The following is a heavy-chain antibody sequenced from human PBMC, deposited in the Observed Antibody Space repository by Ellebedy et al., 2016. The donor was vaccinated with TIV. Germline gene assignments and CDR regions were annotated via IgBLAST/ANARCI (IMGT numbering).Heavy chain of an antibody. J-gene: IGHJ6*02. CDR1: GGSISSYY. Sequence: GSLRLXCSVSGGSISSYYWSWIRQPAGKGLEWIGRIYTSGSTNYNPSLKSRVTMSVDTSKNQFSLKLSSVTAADTAVYYCAREKGYYYHAMDVWGQGTTVTVSS. CDR2: IYTSGST. CDR3: AREKGYYYHAMDV. V-gene: IGHV4-4*07.